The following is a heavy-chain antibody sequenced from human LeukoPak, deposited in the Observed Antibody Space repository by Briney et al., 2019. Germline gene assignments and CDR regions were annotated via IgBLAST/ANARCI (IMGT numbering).Heavy chain of an antibody. V-gene: IGHV3-48*03. CDR3: ARDTGAWGYSYGYPDY. J-gene: IGHJ4*02. Sequence: GGSLRLSCAASGFTFSSYEMNWVRQAPGKGLEWVSYISSSGSTIYYADSVKGRFTISRDNAKNSLYLQMNSLRAEDTAVYYCARDTGAWGYSYGYPDYWGQGTLVTVSS. D-gene: IGHD5-18*01. CDR1: GFTFSSYE. CDR2: ISSSGSTI.